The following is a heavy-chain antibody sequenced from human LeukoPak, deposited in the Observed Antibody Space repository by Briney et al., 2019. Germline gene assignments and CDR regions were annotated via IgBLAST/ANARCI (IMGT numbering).Heavy chain of an antibody. J-gene: IGHJ4*02. CDR3: ARDLFESFDY. D-gene: IGHD3-3*01. CDR1: GFSFDDYG. V-gene: IGHV3-30*03. Sequence: GGSLRLSCAASGFSFDDYGMSWVRQAPGKGLEWVAVISYDGSNKYYADSVKGRFTISRDNSKSTLYLQMNSLRAEDTAVYYCARDLFESFDYWGQGTLVTVSS. CDR2: ISYDGSNK.